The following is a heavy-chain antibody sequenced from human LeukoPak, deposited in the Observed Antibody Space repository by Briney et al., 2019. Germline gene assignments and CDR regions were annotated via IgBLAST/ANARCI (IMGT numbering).Heavy chain of an antibody. J-gene: IGHJ4*02. D-gene: IGHD1-26*01. V-gene: IGHV4-59*08. CDR3: AGLGGATSPFGY. CDR2: IYYTGNT. Sequence: PSETLSLTCTVSGGSISSYYWSWLRQPPGKGLEWIGYIYYTGNTNYNPSLKSRVTISVDTSKNQFSLNLSSVTAADTAIYYCAGLGGATSPFGYWGQGTLVTVSS. CDR1: GGSISSYY.